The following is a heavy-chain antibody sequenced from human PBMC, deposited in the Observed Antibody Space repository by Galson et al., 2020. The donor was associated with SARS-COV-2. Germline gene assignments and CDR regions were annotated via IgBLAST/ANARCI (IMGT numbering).Heavy chain of an antibody. J-gene: IGHJ3*02. CDR2: ISNDGRIE. V-gene: IGHV3-30*04. CDR3: ARDVSGGASDI. CDR1: GFTFTNYD. D-gene: IGHD1-26*01. Sequence: GGSLRLSCAASGFTFTNYDIHWVRQAPGKGLEWVAVISNDGRIEVYADSVKGRFTISRDNSENMLFLQMDSLRADDTAVYYCARDVSGGASDIWGQGTMVTVSS.